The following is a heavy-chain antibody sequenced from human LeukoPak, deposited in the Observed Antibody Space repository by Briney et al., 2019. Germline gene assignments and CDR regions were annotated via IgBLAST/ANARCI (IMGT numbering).Heavy chain of an antibody. D-gene: IGHD2-8*01. Sequence: PSETLSLTCTVSGGSISSFYWSWIRQPPGKGLEWIGYISYSGSTTYNPSLKSRVTISVDTSKNQFSLKLSSVTAADTALYYCARGGSNQHSHWGQGTLVTVSS. CDR3: ARGGSNQHSH. CDR2: ISYSGST. CDR1: GGSISSFY. J-gene: IGHJ4*02. V-gene: IGHV4-59*01.